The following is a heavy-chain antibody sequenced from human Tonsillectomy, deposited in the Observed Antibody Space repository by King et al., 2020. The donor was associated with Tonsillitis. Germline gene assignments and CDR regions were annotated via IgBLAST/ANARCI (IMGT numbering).Heavy chain of an antibody. D-gene: IGHD2-15*01. CDR3: AREHGDCSGGVCYMAGFDL. V-gene: IGHV3-48*02. J-gene: IGHJ2*01. Sequence: VQLVESGGGLVQPGGSLRLSCAVSGFTFRMYSMNWVRQAPGEGLEWVSYISSGSTNIYYTDSVKDRFTISRDNVKDSLYLQMTRLRYKDTGVYYWAREHGDCSGGVCYMAGFDLWGRGTLVTVSS. CDR1: GFTFRMYS. CDR2: ISSGSTNI.